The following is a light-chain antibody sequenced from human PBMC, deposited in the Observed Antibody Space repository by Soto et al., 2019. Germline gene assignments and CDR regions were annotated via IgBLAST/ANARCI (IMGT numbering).Light chain of an antibody. CDR2: GAS. CDR1: QSASSNQ. Sequence: EIVLTQSPGPLSLSPGERATLSFRASQSASSNQLAWYQQKPGQAPRLLMYGASTRDTGILDRLICSGSGTDFTLTISSLETEDFAVYDWQHYSISWKIGNGTKVEI. CDR3: QHYSISWK. J-gene: IGKJ1*01. V-gene: IGKV3-20*01.